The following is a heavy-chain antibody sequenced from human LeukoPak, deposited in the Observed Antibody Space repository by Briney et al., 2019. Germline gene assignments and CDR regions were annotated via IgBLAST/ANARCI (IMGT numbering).Heavy chain of an antibody. D-gene: IGHD4-11*01. Sequence: GGSLRLSCAASGFTFSSYWMHWLRQAPGKGLVWVSRSNTDGSRKNYADSVKGRFTISRDNAKNTLYLQLNSLRAEDTAVYYCARDLNYRIDYWGQGTLVTVSS. V-gene: IGHV3-74*01. CDR1: GFTFSSYW. CDR3: ARDLNYRIDY. CDR2: SNTDGSRK. J-gene: IGHJ4*02.